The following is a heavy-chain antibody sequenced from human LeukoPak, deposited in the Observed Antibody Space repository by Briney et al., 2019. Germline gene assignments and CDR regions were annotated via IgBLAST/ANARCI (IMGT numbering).Heavy chain of an antibody. Sequence: GGSLRLSCAASEFSVGSNYMTWVRQAPGKGLEWVSLIYSGGSTYYADSVKGRFTISRDNAKNSLYLQMNSLRAEDTAVYFCARSVLLWFASDYWGQGTLVTVSS. CDR2: IYSGGST. J-gene: IGHJ4*02. CDR1: EFSVGSNY. V-gene: IGHV3-66*01. D-gene: IGHD3-10*01. CDR3: ARSVLLWFASDY.